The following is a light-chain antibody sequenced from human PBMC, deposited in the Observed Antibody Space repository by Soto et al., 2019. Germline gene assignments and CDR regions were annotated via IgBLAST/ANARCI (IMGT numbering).Light chain of an antibody. V-gene: IGKV3-15*01. CDR2: GAS. Sequence: EIVMTQSPATLSVSPGERATLSCRASQSVSSNLAWYQQKPGQAPRLLIYGASTRATGIPARFSGSGSGTEFTLTISSLQSEDFAVYYQQQYKNWTLTFGGGTKVEIK. J-gene: IGKJ4*01. CDR1: QSVSSN. CDR3: QQYKNWTLT.